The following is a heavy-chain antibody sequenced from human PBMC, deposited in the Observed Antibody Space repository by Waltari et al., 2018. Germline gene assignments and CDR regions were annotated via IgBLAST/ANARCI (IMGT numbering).Heavy chain of an antibody. D-gene: IGHD2-15*01. CDR3: ARGGTPDGWFDP. CDR2: IYYNGRT. J-gene: IGHJ5*02. Sequence: QLQLQESGPGLVKPSETLSLTCIVSGGSISISSHYWDWIRQPPGKGLEWIGSIYYNGRTQYNPSLKTRVTMSVDTSKNQFSLKMTSVTAADTVMYYCARGGTPDGWFDPWGQGTLVNVSS. CDR1: GGSISISSHY. V-gene: IGHV4-39*07.